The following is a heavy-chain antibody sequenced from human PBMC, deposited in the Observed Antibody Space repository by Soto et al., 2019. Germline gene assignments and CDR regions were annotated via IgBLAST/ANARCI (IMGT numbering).Heavy chain of an antibody. J-gene: IGHJ4*02. V-gene: IGHV3-23*01. CDR2: ISGSGVGT. D-gene: IGHD1-26*01. Sequence: EVQLLESGGGLEQPGGSLRLSCAASGITFSSFAMHWVRQAPGKGLEWVSAISGSGVGTYYADSVQGRFIISRDNSKNSLYLQMNSLRVEDTAEFYCAIGNDQSYSVSYYDYWGQGTLATVSS. CDR3: AIGNDQSYSVSYYDY. CDR1: GITFSSFA.